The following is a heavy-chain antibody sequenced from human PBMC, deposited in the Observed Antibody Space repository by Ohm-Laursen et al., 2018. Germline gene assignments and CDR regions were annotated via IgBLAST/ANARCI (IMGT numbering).Heavy chain of an antibody. J-gene: IGHJ4*02. CDR1: GFTFSDFS. D-gene: IGHD2-2*02. CDR3: AKLGCSSTRCNTDY. V-gene: IGHV3-11*01. CDR2: INTAGTI. Sequence: GSLRLSCSASGFTFSDFSMTWSRQAPGRGLEPVSIINTAGTIWYADSVKGRFTVSRDNAKNSLHLQMNNLRADDTAVYYCAKLGCSSTRCNTDYWGQGTLVTVSS.